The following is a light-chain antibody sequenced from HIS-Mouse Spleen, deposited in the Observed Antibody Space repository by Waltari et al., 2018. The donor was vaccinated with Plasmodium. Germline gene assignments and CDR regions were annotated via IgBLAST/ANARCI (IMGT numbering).Light chain of an antibody. CDR3: CSYAGSYTYV. CDR1: SSDVGGYTY. J-gene: IGLJ1*01. CDR2: DVS. V-gene: IGLV2-11*01. Sequence: QSALTQPRSVSGSPGQAVPISCTGTSSDVGGYTYVSWYQQPPGKAPKLMIYDVSKRPSGVPDRFSGSKSGNTASLTISGLQAEDEADYYCCSYAGSYTYVFGTGTKVTVL.